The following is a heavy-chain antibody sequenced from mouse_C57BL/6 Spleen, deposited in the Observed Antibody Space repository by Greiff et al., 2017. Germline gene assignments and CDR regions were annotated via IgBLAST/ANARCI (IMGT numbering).Heavy chain of an antibody. CDR3: ARGDYDVRWYFDV. J-gene: IGHJ1*03. V-gene: IGHV1-9*01. CDR2: ILPGSGST. D-gene: IGHD2-4*01. Sequence: QVQLQQSGAELMKPGASVKLSCKATGYTFTGYWIEWVKQRPGHGLEWIGEILPGSGSTNYNEKFQGKATFTADTSSSTAYLQLSSLTTEDSAIYYCARGDYDVRWYFDVWGTGTTVTVSS. CDR1: GYTFTGYW.